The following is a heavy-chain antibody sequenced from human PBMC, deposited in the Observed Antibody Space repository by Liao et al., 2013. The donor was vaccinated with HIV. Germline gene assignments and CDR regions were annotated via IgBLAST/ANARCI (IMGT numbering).Heavy chain of an antibody. D-gene: IGHD1-14*01. V-gene: IGHV4-59*10. CDR3: ARGPMGDNHWLDK. J-gene: IGHJ4*02. Sequence: QVQLQQWGAGLLKPSETLSLTCAVYGGSFRGYYWSWVRQPAGRGLEWIGRIHASGTINYNPSLKSRVTMSVDTSKNQISLKLTSVIAADTAVFYCARGPMGDNHWLDKWGQGTLVAVSS. CDR1: GGSFRGYY. CDR2: IHASGTI.